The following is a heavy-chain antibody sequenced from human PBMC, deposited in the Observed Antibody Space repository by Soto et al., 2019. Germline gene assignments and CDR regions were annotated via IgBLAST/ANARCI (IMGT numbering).Heavy chain of an antibody. V-gene: IGHV1-2*02. Sequence: SLKVSCKASGYTFTDYYIHWVRQAPGQGLEWMGYVNPNSGGTNYAQKFQGRVTMTRDTSISTAYMELSRLTSDDTAVYFCVRDGFFFLRLRRPPRSTLFPTRRSSDL. D-gene: IGHD3-16*01. CDR3: VRDGFFFLRLRRPPRSTLFPTRRSSDL. CDR1: GYTFTDYY. J-gene: IGHJ2*01. CDR2: VNPNSGGT.